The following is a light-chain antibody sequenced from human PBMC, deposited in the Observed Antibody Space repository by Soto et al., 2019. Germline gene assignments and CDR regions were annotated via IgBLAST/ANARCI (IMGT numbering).Light chain of an antibody. CDR3: CSPAGSSVV. Sequence: QSVLTQPRSVSGSPGQSVTISCTGTSSDVGRYSFVSWYQQHPGKAPKLILYDVYKRPSGVPDRFSGSKSGNTASLTISGLPAEHQNHSHCCSPAGSSVVFGTGTKGTVL. CDR2: DVY. V-gene: IGLV2-11*01. CDR1: SSDVGRYSF. J-gene: IGLJ1*01.